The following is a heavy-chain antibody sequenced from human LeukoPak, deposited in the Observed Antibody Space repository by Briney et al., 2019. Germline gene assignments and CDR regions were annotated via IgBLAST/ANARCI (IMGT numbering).Heavy chain of an antibody. CDR2: IWYDGSNK. Sequence: PGGSLRLSCAASGFTFSSYGMHWVRQAPGKGLEWVAVIWYDGSNKYYADSVKGRFTISRDNSKNTLYLQMNSLRAEDTAVYYCARDSGSGWDRVGYWGQGTLVTVSS. CDR1: GFTFSSYG. J-gene: IGHJ4*02. V-gene: IGHV3-33*01. D-gene: IGHD6-19*01. CDR3: ARDSGSGWDRVGY.